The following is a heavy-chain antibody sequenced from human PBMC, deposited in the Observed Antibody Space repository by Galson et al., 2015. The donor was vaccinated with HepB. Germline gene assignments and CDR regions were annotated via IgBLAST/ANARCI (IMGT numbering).Heavy chain of an antibody. V-gene: IGHV6-1*01. CDR3: AREGIAVAGLYYYYYMDV. D-gene: IGHD6-19*01. J-gene: IGHJ6*03. CDR2: TYYRSKWYN. CDR1: GDSVSSHSAA. Sequence: CAISGDSVSSHSAAWNWIRQSPSRGLEWLGRTYYRSKWYNDYAVSVKSRITINPDTSKNQFSLQLNSVTPEDTAVYYCAREGIAVAGLYYYYYMDVWGKGTTVTVSS.